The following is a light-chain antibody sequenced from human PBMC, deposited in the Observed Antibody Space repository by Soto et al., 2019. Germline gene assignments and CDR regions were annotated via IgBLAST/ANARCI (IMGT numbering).Light chain of an antibody. CDR2: GAS. J-gene: IGKJ4*01. Sequence: DIQMTQSPTSLSASVGDTVTITCRASQRIYKYLNWYQQKPGKAPKVLIFGASSLHTGVPSRFSGSGSGTDFTLTISSLQLEDFAIYFCQQSFLTPFTFGGGSKVEIK. V-gene: IGKV1-39*01. CDR1: QRIYKY. CDR3: QQSFLTPFT.